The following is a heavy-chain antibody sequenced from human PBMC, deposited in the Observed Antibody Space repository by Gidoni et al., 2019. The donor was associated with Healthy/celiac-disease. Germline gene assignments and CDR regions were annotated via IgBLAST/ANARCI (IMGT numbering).Heavy chain of an antibody. CDR1: GGSFSGYY. V-gene: IGHV4-34*01. Sequence: QVQLQQWGAGLLKPSETLSLTCAVYGGSFSGYYWSWIRQPPGKGLEWIGEINHSGSTNYNPSLKSRVTISVDTSKNQFSLKLSSVTAADTAVYYCAVTSGPGGFDYWGQGTLVTVSS. CDR2: INHSGST. D-gene: IGHD6-19*01. J-gene: IGHJ4*02. CDR3: AVTSGPGGFDY.